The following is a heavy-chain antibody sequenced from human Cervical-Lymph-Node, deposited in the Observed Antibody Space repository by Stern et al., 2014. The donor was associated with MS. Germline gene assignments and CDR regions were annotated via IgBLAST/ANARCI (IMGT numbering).Heavy chain of an antibody. D-gene: IGHD1-26*01. CDR2: VYYTGST. CDR3: VRPDIMGTIWN. Sequence: VQLVQSGPGLVKPSETLSLTCTVSGGSITSSSYYWGWIRQPPGRGLEYIGTVYYTGSTFYDPPLKSRVTISVDTSKNQVALKLTSVTAADTAVYYCVRPDIMGTIWNWGQGTLVTVSS. CDR1: GGSITSSSYY. V-gene: IGHV4-39*01. J-gene: IGHJ4*02.